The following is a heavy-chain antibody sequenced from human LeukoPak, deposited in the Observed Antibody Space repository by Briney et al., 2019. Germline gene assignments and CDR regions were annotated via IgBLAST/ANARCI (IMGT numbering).Heavy chain of an antibody. Sequence: GGSLRLSCAASGFTFSRYAMSWVRQAPGKGLEWVSAISGSGGSTYYADSVKGRFTISRDNSKNTLYLQMNSLRAEDTAVYYCAKDSVVVRGAYDYWGQGTLVTVSS. CDR2: ISGSGGST. V-gene: IGHV3-23*01. D-gene: IGHD3-10*01. CDR1: GFTFSRYA. CDR3: AKDSVVVRGAYDY. J-gene: IGHJ4*02.